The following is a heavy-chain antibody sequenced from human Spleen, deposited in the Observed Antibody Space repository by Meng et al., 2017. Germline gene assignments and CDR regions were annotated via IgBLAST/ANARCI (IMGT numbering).Heavy chain of an antibody. CDR2: TYYRSKWYN. CDR3: ARGGRLAAFDY. D-gene: IGHD3-9*01. J-gene: IGHJ4*02. V-gene: IGHV6-1*01. CDR1: GDSVSSNSAV. Sequence: SETLSLTCAISGDSVSSNSAVWNWIRQSPARGLAWLGRTYYRSKWYNDYAVSVKSRITINPDTSKNQFSLQLNSATPDDTALYYCARGGRLAAFDYWGQGTLVTVSS.